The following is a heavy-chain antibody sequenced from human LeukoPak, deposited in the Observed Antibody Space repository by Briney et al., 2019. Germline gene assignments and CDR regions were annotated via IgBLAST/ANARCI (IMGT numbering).Heavy chain of an antibody. CDR1: GFTGSNNY. CDR3: ARDPGLSYCGGDCDYYYGIDV. CDR2: IHGSGAT. Sequence: PGGSLRLSCAASGFTGSNNYVSWVRQAPGMGLEWVSAIHGSGATCYADSVKGRFTISRDNAKNSLYLQMNSLRAEDTAVYYCARDPGLSYCGGDCDYYYGIDVWGQGTTVTVSS. J-gene: IGHJ6*02. D-gene: IGHD2-21*02. V-gene: IGHV3-53*01.